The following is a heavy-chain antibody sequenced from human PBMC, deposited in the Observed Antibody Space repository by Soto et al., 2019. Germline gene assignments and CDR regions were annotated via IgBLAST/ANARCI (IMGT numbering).Heavy chain of an antibody. Sequence: SETLSLTCTVSGGSISSYYWSWIRQPPGKGLEWIAYMSYSGSTKYNPSLKSRVTISVDTSKNQCSLKLSSVTAADTAVYYCARDTGSGSYYYSGMDVWGQGTRVTVYS. CDR3: ARDTGSGSYYYSGMDV. CDR2: MSYSGST. V-gene: IGHV4-59*01. D-gene: IGHD1-26*01. CDR1: GGSISSYY. J-gene: IGHJ6*02.